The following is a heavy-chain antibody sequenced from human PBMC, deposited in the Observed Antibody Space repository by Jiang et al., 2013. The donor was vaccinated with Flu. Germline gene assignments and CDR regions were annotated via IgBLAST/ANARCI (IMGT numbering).Heavy chain of an antibody. CDR1: GFTFSSYG. V-gene: IGHV3-30*18. D-gene: IGHD6-19*01. CDR3: AKNPSPLYSSGWYGSGYFDY. J-gene: IGHJ4*02. Sequence: QLLESGGGVVQPGRSLRLSCAASGFTFSSYGMHWVRQAPGKGLEWVAVISYDGSNKYYADSVKGRFTISRDNSKNTLYLQMNSLRAEDTAVYYCAKNPSPLYSSGWYGSGYFDYWGQGTLVTVSS. CDR2: ISYDGSNK.